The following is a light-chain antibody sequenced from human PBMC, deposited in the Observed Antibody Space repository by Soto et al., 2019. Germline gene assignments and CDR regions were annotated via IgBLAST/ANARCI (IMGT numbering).Light chain of an antibody. J-gene: IGLJ3*02. CDR3: AAWDDSLNGWV. V-gene: IGLV1-44*01. CDR2: GNN. Sequence: QSVLTQPPSASGTPGQRVTISCSGSSSNIGSNTVSWYQELPGAAPKLLIYGNNQRPSGVPDRFSGSKSGTSASLAISGLQSEDEADYYCAAWDDSLNGWVFGGGTKLTVL. CDR1: SSNIGSNT.